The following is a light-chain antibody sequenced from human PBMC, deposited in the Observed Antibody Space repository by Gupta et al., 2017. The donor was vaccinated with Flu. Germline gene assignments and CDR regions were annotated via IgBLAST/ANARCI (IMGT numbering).Light chain of an antibody. V-gene: IGKV3-15*01. CDR3: QQDNNWIT. Sequence: SPATLAVSQGARATRSCRASQSVSSNLAWYQQKPGQAPRLLIYGASTRATGIPDRFSGSGYGTEFTLTISSLQYEDFAVYYWQQDNNWITFGGGTKVEIK. CDR1: QSVSSN. J-gene: IGKJ4*01. CDR2: GAS.